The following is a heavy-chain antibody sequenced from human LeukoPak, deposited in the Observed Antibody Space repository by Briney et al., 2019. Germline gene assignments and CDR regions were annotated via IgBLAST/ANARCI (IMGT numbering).Heavy chain of an antibody. D-gene: IGHD4-17*01. J-gene: IGHJ3*02. CDR1: KFSFSSYW. V-gene: IGHV3-74*01. Sequence: GGSLRLSCAASKFSFSSYWMHWVRQAPGKGLVWVSRINSDGSRTNYADSVKGRFTISRDDSKNTLYLQMNSLRAEDTAVYYCARAPETPLRGLDAFDIWGQGTMVTVSS. CDR2: INSDGSRT. CDR3: ARAPETPLRGLDAFDI.